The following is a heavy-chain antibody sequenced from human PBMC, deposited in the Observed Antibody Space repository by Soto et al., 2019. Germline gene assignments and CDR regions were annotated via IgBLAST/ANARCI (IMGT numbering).Heavy chain of an antibody. D-gene: IGHD3-9*01. CDR2: ISSSSSYT. Sequence: PGGSLRLSCAASGFTFSDYYMSWIRQAPGKGLGWVSYISSSSSYTNYADSVKGRFTISRDNAKNSLYLQMNSLRAEDTAVYYCARDNFQFHDILTGYRYYYYYYGMDVWGQGTTVTVSS. CDR1: GFTFSDYY. J-gene: IGHJ6*02. CDR3: ARDNFQFHDILTGYRYYYYYYGMDV. V-gene: IGHV3-11*06.